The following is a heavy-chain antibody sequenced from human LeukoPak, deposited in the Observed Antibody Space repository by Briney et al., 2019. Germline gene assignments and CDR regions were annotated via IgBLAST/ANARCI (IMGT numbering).Heavy chain of an antibody. V-gene: IGHV3-11*01. D-gene: IGHD3-3*01. CDR3: ARDGRRAMDDFWSGYPSGYYYYGMDV. CDR2: ISSSGSTV. Sequence: GGSLRLSCAASGFTFSDYYMSWIRQAPGKGLEWVSYISSSGSTVYYADSVKGRFTISRDNAKNSLYLQMNSLRAEDTAVYYCARDGRRAMDDFWSGYPSGYYYYGMDVWGQGTTVTVSS. CDR1: GFTFSDYY. J-gene: IGHJ6*02.